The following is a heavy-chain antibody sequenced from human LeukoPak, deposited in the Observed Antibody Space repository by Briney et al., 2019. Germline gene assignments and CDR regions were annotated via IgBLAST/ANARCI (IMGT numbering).Heavy chain of an antibody. Sequence: GGSLSLSCAASGLTFSTYWMSWVRRAPGKGREWVTNIKQDGSEKYYVDSVKGRFTISRDNAKNSLYLQMNSLRAEDTAVYYCVSGYYGMDVWGQGTTVTVSS. CDR2: IKQDGSEK. CDR3: VSGYYGMDV. J-gene: IGHJ6*02. D-gene: IGHD3-10*01. CDR1: GLTFSTYW. V-gene: IGHV3-7*05.